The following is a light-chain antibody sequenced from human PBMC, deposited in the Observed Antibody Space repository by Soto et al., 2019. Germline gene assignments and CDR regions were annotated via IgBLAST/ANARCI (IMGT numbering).Light chain of an antibody. CDR2: EVT. Sequence: QSALTQPASVYGSPGQSITISCTGTSRDVGGYNYVSWYQQHPGKAPKLMIYEVTNRPSGVSNRFSGSKSAITASLTISGLRAELEADYYCCSYTSRGTLVVFGAGTKVTVL. CDR1: SRDVGGYNY. CDR3: CSYTSRGTLVV. J-gene: IGLJ1*01. V-gene: IGLV2-14*01.